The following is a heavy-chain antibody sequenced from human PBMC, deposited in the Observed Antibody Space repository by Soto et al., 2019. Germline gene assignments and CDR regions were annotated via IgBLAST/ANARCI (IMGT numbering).Heavy chain of an antibody. D-gene: IGHD3-10*02. CDR2: TNPSDGST. Sequence: ASVKVSCKASGYTFTGYYMHWVRQAPGQGLEWMGITNPSDGSTSYAQKFQGRVTMTSDTSTSTVYMEMSSLRSEDTAMYYCARSYVTSRPIDFWGQGTLVTVSS. CDR1: GYTFTGYY. J-gene: IGHJ4*02. V-gene: IGHV1-46*01. CDR3: ARSYVTSRPIDF.